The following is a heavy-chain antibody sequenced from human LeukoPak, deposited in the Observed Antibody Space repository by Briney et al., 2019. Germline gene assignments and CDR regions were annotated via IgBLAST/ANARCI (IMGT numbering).Heavy chain of an antibody. J-gene: IGHJ2*01. CDR1: GGSISSYY. CDR3: ARDRLPYWYFDL. CDR2: IYTSGST. Sequence: SETQSLTCTVSGGSISSYYWSWIRQPAGKGLEWIGRIYTSGSTNYNPSLKSRVTMSRDTSKNQFSLQLTSVTAADTAVYYCARDRLPYWYFDLWGRGTLVTVSS. V-gene: IGHV4-4*07. D-gene: IGHD2-15*01.